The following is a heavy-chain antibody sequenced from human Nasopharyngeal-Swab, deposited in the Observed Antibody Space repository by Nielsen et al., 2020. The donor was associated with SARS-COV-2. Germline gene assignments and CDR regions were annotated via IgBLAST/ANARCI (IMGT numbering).Heavy chain of an antibody. Sequence: RQAPGKGLEWIGSIYYSGSTYDNPALKSRVTISVDTSKNQFSLKLSSVTAADTAVYYCARDRGRGYSYGSFHYWGQGTLVTVSS. J-gene: IGHJ4*02. V-gene: IGHV4-39*07. CDR2: IYYSGST. D-gene: IGHD5-18*01. CDR3: ARDRGRGYSYGSFHY.